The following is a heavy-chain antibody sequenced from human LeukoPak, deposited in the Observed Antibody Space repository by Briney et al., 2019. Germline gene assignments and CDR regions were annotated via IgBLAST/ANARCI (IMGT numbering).Heavy chain of an antibody. D-gene: IGHD4-17*01. CDR1: GYTFTSYA. V-gene: IGHV1-3*01. CDR2: INAGNGNT. J-gene: IGHJ4*02. Sequence: ASVKVSCKASGYTFTSYAMHWVRQAPGQRLEWMGWINAGNGNTKYSQKFQGRVTITRDTSASTAYMELSSLRSEDTAVYYCAKGHDYGDDGFDYWGQGTLVTVSS. CDR3: AKGHDYGDDGFDY.